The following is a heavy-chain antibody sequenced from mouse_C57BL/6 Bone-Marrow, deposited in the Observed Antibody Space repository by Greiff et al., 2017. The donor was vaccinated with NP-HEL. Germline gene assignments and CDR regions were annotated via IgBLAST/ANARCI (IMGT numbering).Heavy chain of an antibody. V-gene: IGHV2-9-1*01. D-gene: IGHD1-2*01. CDR2: IWTGGGT. Sequence: VQLQQSGPGLVAPSQSLSISCTVSGFSLTSYAISWVRQPPGTGLEWLGVIWTGGGTNYNSALKSRLSISKDNSKSQVFLKMNSLQTDDTARYYCARNWLHGGYYFDYWGQGTTLTVSS. CDR3: ARNWLHGGYYFDY. J-gene: IGHJ2*01. CDR1: GFSLTSYA.